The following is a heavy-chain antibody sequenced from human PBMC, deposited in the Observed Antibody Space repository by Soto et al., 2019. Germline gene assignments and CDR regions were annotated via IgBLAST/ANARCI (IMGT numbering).Heavy chain of an antibody. V-gene: IGHV4-4*07. J-gene: IGHJ6*02. Sequence: PSETLSLTCTVSGASIRNYYWSWIRQPAGRGLEWIGRFYTSGSPNYNPSLKSRVTMSVDTSKNQFSLKLNYVTAADTAVYFCARDSAGCTGGICYADNYFGMDVWGRGTTVTVSS. D-gene: IGHD2-2*01. CDR2: FYTSGSP. CDR3: ARDSAGCTGGICYADNYFGMDV. CDR1: GASIRNYY.